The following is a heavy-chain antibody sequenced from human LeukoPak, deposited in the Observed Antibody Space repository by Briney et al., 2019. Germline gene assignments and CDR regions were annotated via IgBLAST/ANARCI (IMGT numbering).Heavy chain of an antibody. V-gene: IGHV3-64*01. J-gene: IGHJ4*02. CDR1: GFTFSSYA. Sequence: GGSLRLSCAASGFTFSSYAMHWVRQAPGKGLEYVSAISSNGGSTYYANSVKGRFTISRDNSKNTLYLQMGSLRAEDMAVYYCARASYYDSSGYYPGDYWGQGTLVTVSS. D-gene: IGHD3-22*01. CDR3: ARASYYDSSGYYPGDY. CDR2: ISSNGGST.